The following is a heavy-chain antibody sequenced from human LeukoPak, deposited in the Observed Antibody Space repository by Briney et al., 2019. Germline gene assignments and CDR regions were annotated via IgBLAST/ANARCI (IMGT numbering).Heavy chain of an antibody. CDR2: ISGSGSST. Sequence: PGGSLRLSCATSGFTFGSYAMSWVRQAPGKGLEWVSVISGSGSSTYYADSVKGRFTISRDISKNTLYLQMNSLRAEDTAVYYCARDSRLTTVDYWGQGTLVTVSS. J-gene: IGHJ4*02. D-gene: IGHD4-11*01. CDR1: GFTFGSYA. V-gene: IGHV3-23*01. CDR3: ARDSRLTTVDY.